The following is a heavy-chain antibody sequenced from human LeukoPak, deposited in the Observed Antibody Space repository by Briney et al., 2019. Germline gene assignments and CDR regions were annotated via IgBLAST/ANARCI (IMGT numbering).Heavy chain of an antibody. CDR1: GGTFSSYA. Sequence: SVKVSCKASGGTFSSYAISWVRQAPGQGLEWMGRIIPILGIANYAQKFQGRVTITADKSTSTAYMELSSLRSEDTAVYYCARLRDVLLWFGESYYGMDVWGQGTLVTVSS. V-gene: IGHV1-69*04. D-gene: IGHD3-10*01. CDR3: ARLRDVLLWFGESYYGMDV. CDR2: IIPILGIA. J-gene: IGHJ6*02.